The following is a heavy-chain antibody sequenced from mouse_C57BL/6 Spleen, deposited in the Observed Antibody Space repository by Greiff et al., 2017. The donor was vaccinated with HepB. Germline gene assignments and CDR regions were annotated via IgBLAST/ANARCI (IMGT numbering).Heavy chain of an antibody. J-gene: IGHJ1*03. CDR3: ARWNGNYDWYFDV. D-gene: IGHD2-1*01. V-gene: IGHV1-81*01. CDR1: GYTFTSYG. CDR2: IYPRSGNT. Sequence: QVQLQQSGAELARPGASVKLSCKASGYTFTSYGISWVKQRTGQGLEWIGEIYPRSGNTYYNEKFKGKATLTADKSSSTAYMELRSLTSEDSAVYVCARWNGNYDWYFDVWGTGTTVTVSS.